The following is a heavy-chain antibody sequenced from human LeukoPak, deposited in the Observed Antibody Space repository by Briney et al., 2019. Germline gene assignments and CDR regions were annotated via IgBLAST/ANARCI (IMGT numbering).Heavy chain of an antibody. V-gene: IGHV4-30-2*01. CDR2: IYHSGST. Sequence: SQTLSLTCAVSGGSISSGGYSWSWIRQPPGKGLEWIGYIYHSGSTYYNPSLKSRVTISVDRSKNQFSLKLSSVTAADTAVYYCARYLRWGYYFDYWGQGTLVTVSS. CDR1: GGSISSGGYS. J-gene: IGHJ4*02. CDR3: ARYLRWGYYFDY. D-gene: IGHD4-23*01.